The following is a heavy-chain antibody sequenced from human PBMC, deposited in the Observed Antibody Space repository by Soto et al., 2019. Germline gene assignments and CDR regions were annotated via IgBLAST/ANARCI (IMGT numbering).Heavy chain of an antibody. D-gene: IGHD2-21*02. Sequence: PSETLSLACTFTVYSIISIIYDWGCIRQPPGKGLDWFGSIYYSGSTYNNPSLRIRVSMSIDASKDQFYLKLKSVTAADTALYFCARQRNSVVTQAYFDVWGQGSLVTVSS. J-gene: IGHJ4*02. CDR2: IYYSGST. CDR3: ARQRNSVVTQAYFDV. CDR1: VYSIISIIYD. V-gene: IGHV4-39*01.